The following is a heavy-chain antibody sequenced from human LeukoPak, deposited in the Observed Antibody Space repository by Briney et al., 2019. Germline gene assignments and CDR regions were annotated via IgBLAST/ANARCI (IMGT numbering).Heavy chain of an antibody. CDR2: IYYSGST. J-gene: IGHJ3*02. V-gene: IGHV4-59*01. Sequence: SETLSLTCIVSGGSISNYYWTWIRQPPGKGLEWIGYIYYSGSTNYNPSLKSRVTISVDTSKNQFSLKLSSVTAADTAVYYCARVRNYYDSRNAFDIWGQGTMVTVSS. CDR1: GGSISNYY. CDR3: ARVRNYYDSRNAFDI. D-gene: IGHD3-22*01.